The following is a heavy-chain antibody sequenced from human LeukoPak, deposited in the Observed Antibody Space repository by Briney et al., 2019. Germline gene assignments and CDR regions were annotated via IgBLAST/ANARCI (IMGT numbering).Heavy chain of an antibody. CDR3: ARDQDNYDALYDY. Sequence: GSLRLSCAASGFTFSSYAMSWVRQAPGKGLEWVSAISSSGSTIYYADSVKGRFTISRDNAKNSLYLQMNSLRAEDTAVYYCARDQDNYDALYDYWGQGTLVTVSS. J-gene: IGHJ4*02. CDR2: ISSSGSTI. V-gene: IGHV3-48*04. CDR1: GFTFSSYA. D-gene: IGHD4-11*01.